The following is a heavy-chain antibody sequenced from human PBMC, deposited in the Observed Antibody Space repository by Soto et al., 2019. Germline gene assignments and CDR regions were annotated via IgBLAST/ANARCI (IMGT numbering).Heavy chain of an antibody. CDR3: ARASGGVTGTTPVDY. Sequence: QVQLVESGGGVVQPGRSLRLSCAASGFTFSSYGMHWVRQAPGKGLEWVAVIWYDGSNKYYADSVKGRFTISRDKSKNPLYLQMNSLRAEDTAVYYCARASGGVTGTTPVDYWGQGTLVTVSS. V-gene: IGHV3-33*01. CDR1: GFTFSSYG. J-gene: IGHJ4*02. CDR2: IWYDGSNK. D-gene: IGHD1-7*01.